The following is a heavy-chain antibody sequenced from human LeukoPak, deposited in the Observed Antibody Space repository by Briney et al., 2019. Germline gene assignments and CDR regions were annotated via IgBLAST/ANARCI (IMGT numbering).Heavy chain of an antibody. CDR3: AKEVGPAYYYGMDV. J-gene: IGHJ6*02. CDR2: ISYDGSNK. D-gene: IGHD1-26*01. CDR1: GFTFSSYG. V-gene: IGHV3-30*18. Sequence: GGSLRLSCAASGFTFSSYGMHWVRQAPGKGLEWVAVISYDGSNKYYADSVKGRFTISRGNSKNTLYLQMNSLRAEDTAVYYCAKEVGPAYYYGMDVWGQGTMVTVSS.